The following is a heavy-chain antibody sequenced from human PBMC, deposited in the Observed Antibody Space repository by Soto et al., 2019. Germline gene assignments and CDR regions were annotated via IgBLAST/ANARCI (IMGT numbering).Heavy chain of an antibody. CDR3: AKDFLGVLRFLEWLNYFDY. CDR1: GFTFSSYG. V-gene: IGHV3-30*18. J-gene: IGHJ4*02. D-gene: IGHD3-3*01. Sequence: PGGSLRLSCAASGFTFSSYGMHWVRQAPGKGLEWVAVISYDGSNKYYADSVKGRFTISRDNSKNTLYLQMNSLRAEDTAVYYCAKDFLGVLRFLEWLNYFDYWGQGTLVTVSS. CDR2: ISYDGSNK.